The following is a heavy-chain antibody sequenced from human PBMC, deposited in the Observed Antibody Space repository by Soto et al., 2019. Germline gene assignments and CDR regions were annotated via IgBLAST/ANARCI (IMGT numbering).Heavy chain of an antibody. D-gene: IGHD2-8*01. Sequence: GGSLRLACAASGFIFSSYAMSWVRQAPGKGLEWVSAISGSDGSTHYADSVKGRLTVSRDNSKNTLYLQMNSLRAEDTAVYYCAKDLIHYCSNGVCLFDFWGQGSLVTGSS. V-gene: IGHV3-23*01. J-gene: IGHJ5*01. CDR3: AKDLIHYCSNGVCLFDF. CDR2: ISGSDGST. CDR1: GFIFSSYA.